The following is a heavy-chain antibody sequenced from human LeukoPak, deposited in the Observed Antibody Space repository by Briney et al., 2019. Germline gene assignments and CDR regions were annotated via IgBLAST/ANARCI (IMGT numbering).Heavy chain of an antibody. V-gene: IGHV3-9*01. CDR1: GFTFDDYA. D-gene: IGHD3-3*01. J-gene: IGHJ1*01. Sequence: SLRLSCAASGFTFDDYAMHWVRQAPGKGLEWVPGISWNSGSIGYADSVKGRFTISRDNAKNSLYLQMNSLRAEDTALYYCAKDRSGKQLYVFQHWGQGTLVTVSS. CDR2: ISWNSGSI. CDR3: AKDRSGKQLYVFQH.